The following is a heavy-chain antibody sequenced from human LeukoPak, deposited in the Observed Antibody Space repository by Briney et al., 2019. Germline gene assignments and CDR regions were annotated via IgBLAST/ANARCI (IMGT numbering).Heavy chain of an antibody. D-gene: IGHD2-8*01. CDR2: INHSGST. CDR1: GGSFSGYY. Sequence: PSETLSLTCAVYGGSFSGYYWSWLRQPPGKGLEWIGEINHSGSTNYNPSLKGRVTISVDTSKNQFSLKLSSVTAADTAVYYCARGPHCTNGVCYKFYYYYYGMDVWGQGTTVTVSS. J-gene: IGHJ6*02. V-gene: IGHV4-34*01. CDR3: ARGPHCTNGVCYKFYYYYYGMDV.